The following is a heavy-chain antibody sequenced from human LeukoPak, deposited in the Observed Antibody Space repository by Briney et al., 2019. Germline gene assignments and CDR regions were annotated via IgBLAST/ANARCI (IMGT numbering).Heavy chain of an antibody. CDR2: ISYDGSNK. Sequence: GRSLRLSCAASGFTFSSYGMHWVRQAPGKGLEWVAVISYDGSNKYYADSVKGRFTISRDNSKNTLYLQINSLRPEDTAVYYCAKDNNYYDNTGYRYYFDYWGQGTLVTVSS. D-gene: IGHD3-22*01. V-gene: IGHV3-30*18. CDR3: AKDNNYYDNTGYRYYFDY. J-gene: IGHJ4*02. CDR1: GFTFSSYG.